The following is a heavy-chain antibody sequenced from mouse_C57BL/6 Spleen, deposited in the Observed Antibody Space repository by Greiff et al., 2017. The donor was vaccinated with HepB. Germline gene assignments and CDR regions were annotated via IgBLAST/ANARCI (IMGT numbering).Heavy chain of an antibody. V-gene: IGHV10-1*01. D-gene: IGHD2-4*01. CDR2: IRSKSNNYAT. CDR3: VRRGDYDNFDY. J-gene: IGHJ2*01. CDR1: GFSFNTYA. Sequence: EVKLVESGGGLVQPKGSLKLSCAASGFSFNTYAMNWVRQAPGKGLEWVARIRSKSNNYATYYADSVKDRFTISRDDSESMLYLQMNNLKTEDTAMYYCVRRGDYDNFDYWGQGTTLTVSS.